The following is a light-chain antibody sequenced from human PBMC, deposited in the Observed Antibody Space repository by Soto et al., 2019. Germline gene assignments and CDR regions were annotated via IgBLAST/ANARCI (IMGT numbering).Light chain of an antibody. CDR1: QSVSNN. V-gene: IGKV3-15*01. CDR2: GAS. Sequence: EIVMTQSPATLSVSPGERATLSCRASQSVSNNLAWYQQKPGQAPRLLIYGASTRATGIPARFSGSGSGTEFTLTISSLQSEDFAVYYCQHYNNWPPLTFGRGTKVEIK. J-gene: IGKJ1*01. CDR3: QHYNNWPPLT.